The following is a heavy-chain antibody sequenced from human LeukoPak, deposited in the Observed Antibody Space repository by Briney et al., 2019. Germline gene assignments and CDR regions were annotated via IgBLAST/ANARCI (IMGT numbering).Heavy chain of an antibody. CDR2: IKQDGGEK. V-gene: IGHV3-7*01. CDR1: GFTFSTYW. CDR3: ARTTDYYDSSFDY. Sequence: GGSLRLSCAASGFTFSTYWMIWVRQAPGKGLEWVASIKQDGGEKYYVDSVKDRFTISRDNAKNSLYLQMNSLRAEDTAVYYCARTTDYYDSSFDYWGQGTLVTVSS. D-gene: IGHD3-22*01. J-gene: IGHJ4*02.